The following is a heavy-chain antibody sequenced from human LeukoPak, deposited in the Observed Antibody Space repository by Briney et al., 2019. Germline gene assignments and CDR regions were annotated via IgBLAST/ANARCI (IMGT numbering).Heavy chain of an antibody. CDR2: INPNSGGT. Sequence: ASVKVSCKASGYTFTGYYMHWVRQAPGQGLEWMGWINPNSGGTNYAQKLQGRVTMTTDTSTSTAYMELRSLRSDDTAVYYCALSSVEQWLVRHGMDVWGQGTTVTVSS. CDR1: GYTFTGYY. CDR3: ALSSVEQWLVRHGMDV. J-gene: IGHJ6*02. D-gene: IGHD6-19*01. V-gene: IGHV1-2*02.